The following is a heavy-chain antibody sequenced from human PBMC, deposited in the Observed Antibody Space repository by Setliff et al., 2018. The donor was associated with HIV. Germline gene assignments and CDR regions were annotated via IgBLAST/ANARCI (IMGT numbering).Heavy chain of an antibody. J-gene: IGHJ3*02. CDR1: GYTFTGYY. D-gene: IGHD6-6*01. Sequence: ASVKVSCKASGYTFTGYYMHCVRQAPGQGLEWMGWINPNSGGTNYAQKFQGWVTMTRDTSISTAYMELSRLRSDDTAVYYCARCMAARPMVDAFDIWGQGTMVTVSS. CDR2: INPNSGGT. CDR3: ARCMAARPMVDAFDI. V-gene: IGHV1-2*04.